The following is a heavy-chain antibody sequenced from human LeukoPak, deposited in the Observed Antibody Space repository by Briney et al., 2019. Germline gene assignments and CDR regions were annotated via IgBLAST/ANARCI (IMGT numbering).Heavy chain of an antibody. V-gene: IGHV4-39*01. Sequence: SETLSLTCTVSGGSISSYYWGWIRQPPGKGLEWIGSIYYSGSTYYNPSLKSRVTISVDTSKNQFSLKLSSVTAADTAVYYCARREAKSGWFDPWGQGTLVTVSS. CDR3: ARREAKSGWFDP. CDR1: GGSISSYY. J-gene: IGHJ5*02. D-gene: IGHD1-26*01. CDR2: IYYSGST.